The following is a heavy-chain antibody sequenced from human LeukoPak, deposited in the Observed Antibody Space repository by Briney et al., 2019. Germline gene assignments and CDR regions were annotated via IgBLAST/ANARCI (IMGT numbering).Heavy chain of an antibody. D-gene: IGHD3-3*01. CDR2: ISAYNGNT. CDR3: ARGLEWLTRRHTWFDP. J-gene: IGHJ5*02. Sequence: ASVKVSCKASSYTFTNYAFTWLRQPPGQGLEWMGWISAYNGNTNYEQKLQGRVTMTTNPSPSTAYIELRSLRSDEPSGYYCARGLEWLTRRHTWFDPWGQGTLVTVSS. CDR1: SYTFTNYA. V-gene: IGHV1-18*01.